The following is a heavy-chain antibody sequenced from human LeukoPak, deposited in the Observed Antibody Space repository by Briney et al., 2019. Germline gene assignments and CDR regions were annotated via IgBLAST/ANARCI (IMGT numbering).Heavy chain of an antibody. CDR2: INPNSGGT. D-gene: IGHD3-22*01. CDR1: GYTFTGYY. J-gene: IGHJ4*02. CDR3: ARDMGYDSSGYYECFDY. V-gene: IGHV1-2*02. Sequence: GASVKVSCKASGYTFTGYYMHWVRQAPGQGLEWMGWINPNSGGTNYAQKFQGRVTMTRDTSISTAYMELSRLRSDDTAVYYCARDMGYDSSGYYECFDYWGQGTLVTVSS.